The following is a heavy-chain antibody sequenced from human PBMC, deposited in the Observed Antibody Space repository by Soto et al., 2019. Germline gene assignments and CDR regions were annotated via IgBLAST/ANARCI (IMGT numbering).Heavy chain of an antibody. D-gene: IGHD3-10*01. V-gene: IGHV4-39*01. CDR3: ARHVVIYGSGSYYRAPPPYYYYYYMDV. CDR1: GGSISSSSYY. Sequence: SETLSLTCTVSGGSISSSSYYWGWIRQPPGKGLEWIGSIYYSGSTYYNPSLKSRVTISVDTSKNQFSLKLGSVTAADTAVYYCARHVVIYGSGSYYRAPPPYYYYYYMDVWGKGTTVTVSS. J-gene: IGHJ6*03. CDR2: IYYSGST.